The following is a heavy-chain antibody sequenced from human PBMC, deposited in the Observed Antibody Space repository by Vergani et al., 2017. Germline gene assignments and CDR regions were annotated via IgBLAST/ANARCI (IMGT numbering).Heavy chain of an antibody. CDR2: IYWNDDK. D-gene: IGHD3-22*01. CDR1: GFSLSTSGVG. V-gene: IGHV2-5*01. Sequence: QITLKESGPTLVKPTQTLTLTCTFSGFSLSTSGVGVGWLRQPPGKALEWLALIYWNDDKRYSPSLKSRLTITKDTSKNQVVLTMTNMDPVDTATYYCXYDSSGYYYDAFDIWGQGTMVTVSS. J-gene: IGHJ3*02. CDR3: XYDSSGYYYDAFDI.